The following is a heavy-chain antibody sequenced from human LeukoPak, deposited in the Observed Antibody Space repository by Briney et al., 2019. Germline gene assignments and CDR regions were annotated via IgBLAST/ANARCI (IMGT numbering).Heavy chain of an antibody. CDR2: IKEDGSDK. Sequence: GGSLRLSCTVSGFTFGDYAMNWVRQAPGKGLEWVANIKEDGSDKQYVDSVRGRFTISRDNAKNSVSLQMDGLRAEDTAVYHCVRESDVWSGPGIGRPLDVWGKGTTVTVSS. J-gene: IGHJ6*04. V-gene: IGHV3-7*01. D-gene: IGHD3-3*01. CDR3: VRESDVWSGPGIGRPLDV. CDR1: GFTFGDYA.